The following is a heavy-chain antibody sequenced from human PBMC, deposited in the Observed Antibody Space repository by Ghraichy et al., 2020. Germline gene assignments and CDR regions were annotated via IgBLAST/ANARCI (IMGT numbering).Heavy chain of an antibody. Sequence: SQTLSLTCAISGDSVSSNSAAWNWIRQSPSRGLEWLGRTYYRSKWYNDYAVSVKSRITINPDTSKNQFSLQLNSVTPEDTAVYYCARAHTVSSGRPYLYFDLWGRGTLVTVSS. CDR3: ARAHTVSSGRPYLYFDL. CDR2: TYYRSKWYN. V-gene: IGHV6-1*01. D-gene: IGHD6-19*01. CDR1: GDSVSSNSAA. J-gene: IGHJ2*01.